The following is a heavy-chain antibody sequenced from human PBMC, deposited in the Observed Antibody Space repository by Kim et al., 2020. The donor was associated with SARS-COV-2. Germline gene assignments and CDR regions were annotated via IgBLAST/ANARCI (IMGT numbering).Heavy chain of an antibody. Sequence: SRVTISVDTSKNQFSLKLSSVTAADTAVYYCARADSSGKPNWYYYYGMDVWGQGTTVTVSS. D-gene: IGHD3-22*01. CDR3: ARADSSGKPNWYYYYGMDV. J-gene: IGHJ6*02. V-gene: IGHV4-59*01.